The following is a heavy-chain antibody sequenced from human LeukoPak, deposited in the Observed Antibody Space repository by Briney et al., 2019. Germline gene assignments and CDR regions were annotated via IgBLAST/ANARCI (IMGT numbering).Heavy chain of an antibody. J-gene: IGHJ5*01. CDR2: ISYDGSNK. CDR1: GFTFSSYA. V-gene: IGHV3-30*04. CDR3: ARYYYDSSGLNWFDS. Sequence: GGSLRLSCAASGFTFSSYAMHWVRQAPGKGLEWVAVISYDGSNKYYADSVKGRFTISRDNSKNTLYLQMNSLRAEDTAVYYCARYYYDSSGLNWFDSWGQGTLVTVSS. D-gene: IGHD3-22*01.